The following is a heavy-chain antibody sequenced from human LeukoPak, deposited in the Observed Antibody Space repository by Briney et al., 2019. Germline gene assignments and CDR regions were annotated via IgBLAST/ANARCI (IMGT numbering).Heavy chain of an antibody. CDR3: AKDQTGSGWYNYYYYYYGMDV. CDR1: GFTFSSYG. V-gene: IGHV3-30*18. J-gene: IGHJ6*02. CDR2: ISYDGSNK. D-gene: IGHD6-19*01. Sequence: GGSLRLSCAASGFTFSSYGMHWVRQAPGKGLEWVAVISYDGSNKYYADSVKGRFTIPRDNSKNTLYLQMNSLRAEDTAVYYCAKDQTGSGWYNYYYYYYGMDVWGQGTTVTVSS.